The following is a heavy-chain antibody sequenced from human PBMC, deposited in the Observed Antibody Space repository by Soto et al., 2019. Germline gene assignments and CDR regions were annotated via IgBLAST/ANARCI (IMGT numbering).Heavy chain of an antibody. V-gene: IGHV3-23*03. J-gene: IGHJ5*02. Sequence: EVQLLESGGGLVQPGGSLRLSCAASGFTFSSYAMSWVRQAPGKGLEWVSVIYSGGSTYYADSVKGRFTISRDNSKNTLYLQMNSLRAEDTAVYYCARDGGRRNWFDPWGQGTLVTVSS. CDR3: ARDGGRRNWFDP. CDR1: GFTFSSYA. CDR2: IYSGGST.